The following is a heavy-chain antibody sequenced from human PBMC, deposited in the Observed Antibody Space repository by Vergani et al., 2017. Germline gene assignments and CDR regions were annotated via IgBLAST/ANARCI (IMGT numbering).Heavy chain of an antibody. D-gene: IGHD2-8*01. V-gene: IGHV3-9*01. CDR1: GFTFDDYA. Sequence: EVQLVESGGGLVQPGRSLILSCAASGFTFDDYAMHWVRQAPGKGLEWVSGISWNSGSIGYADSVKGRFTISRDNAKNSLYLQMNSLRAEDTALYYCATQDMVAFDIWGQGTMVTVSS. CDR3: ATQDMVAFDI. CDR2: ISWNSGSI. J-gene: IGHJ3*02.